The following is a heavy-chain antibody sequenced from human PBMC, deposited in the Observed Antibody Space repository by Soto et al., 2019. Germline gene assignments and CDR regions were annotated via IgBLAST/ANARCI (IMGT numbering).Heavy chain of an antibody. CDR1: GGSISSSSYY. D-gene: IGHD3-3*01. CDR2: IYYSGST. V-gene: IGHV4-39*01. CDR3: VRPYYDFWSGYYSGFGY. Sequence: PSETLSLTCTVSGGSISSSSYYWGWIRQPPGKGLEWIGSIYYSGSTYYNPSLKSRVTISVDTSKNQFSLKLSSVTAADTAVYYCVRPYYDFWSGYYSGFGYWGQGTLVTVSS. J-gene: IGHJ4*02.